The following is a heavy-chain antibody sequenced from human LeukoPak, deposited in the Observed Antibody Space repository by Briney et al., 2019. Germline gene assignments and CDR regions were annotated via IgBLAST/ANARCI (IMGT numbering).Heavy chain of an antibody. V-gene: IGHV3-23*01. Sequence: GGSLRLSCAAAGFTFSSDGMRSVRHAPRRGAERVSGVSGRGGGGASSIYYAASVKGRFTISRDNSRNTLYMQMNSLRADDTAVYYCAKGPWALEHSTHRFDDWGQGTLVTVSS. CDR3: AKGPWALEHSTHRFDD. D-gene: IGHD1/OR15-1a*01. CDR1: GFTFSSDG. J-gene: IGHJ4*02. CDR2: VSGRGGGGASSI.